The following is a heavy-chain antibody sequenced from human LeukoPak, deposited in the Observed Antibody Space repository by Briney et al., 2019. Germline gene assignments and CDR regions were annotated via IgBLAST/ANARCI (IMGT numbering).Heavy chain of an antibody. CDR3: AKTGPYSGTYLSAFDI. J-gene: IGHJ3*02. V-gene: IGHV1-2*02. Sequence: GASVKVSCKASGYIFTGYYMHWVRQAPGQGLEWMGWINPSSGGTNYAQKFQGRVTMTRDTSISTAYMELNSLRAEDTAVYYCAKTGPYSGTYLSAFDIWGQGTMVTVSS. CDR2: INPSSGGT. D-gene: IGHD1-26*01. CDR1: GYIFTGYY.